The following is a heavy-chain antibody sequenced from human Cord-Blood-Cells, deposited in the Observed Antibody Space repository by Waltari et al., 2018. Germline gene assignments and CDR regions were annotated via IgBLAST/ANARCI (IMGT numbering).Heavy chain of an antibody. CDR1: GGSCSGYY. J-gene: IGHJ4*02. V-gene: IGHV4-34*01. D-gene: IGHD7-27*01. CDR2: INHSGST. CDR3: ARRGQLGICY. Sequence: QVQLQQRGAGLLKPSETLSLTCAVYGGSCSGYYWSWIRQPPGKGLEWIGEINHSGSTNYNPSLKSRVTISVDTSKNQFSLKLSSVTAADTAVYYCARRGQLGICYWGQGTLVTVSS.